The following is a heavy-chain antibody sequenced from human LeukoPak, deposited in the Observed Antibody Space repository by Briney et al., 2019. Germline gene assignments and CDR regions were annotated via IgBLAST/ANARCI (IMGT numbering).Heavy chain of an antibody. CDR1: GYTFTGYY. J-gene: IGHJ4*02. CDR3: ARGRPDIVVVPAAALDY. CDR2: INPNSGGT. Sequence: GASVKVSCEASGYTFTGYYMHWVRQAPGQGLEWMGWINPNSGGTNYAQKFQGRVTMTRDTSISTAYMELSRLRSDDTAVYYCARGRPDIVVVPAAALDYWGQGTLVTVSS. D-gene: IGHD2-2*01. V-gene: IGHV1-2*02.